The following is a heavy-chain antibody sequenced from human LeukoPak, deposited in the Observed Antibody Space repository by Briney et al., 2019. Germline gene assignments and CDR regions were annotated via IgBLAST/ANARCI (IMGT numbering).Heavy chain of an antibody. CDR1: GYTFTSYG. D-gene: IGHD1-26*01. CDR3: ARGGGVGATRSEGRGYYYMDV. CDR2: ISAYNGNT. V-gene: IGHV1-18*01. J-gene: IGHJ6*03. Sequence: ASVKVSCKASGYTFTSYGISWVRQAPGQGLEWMGWISAYNGNTNYAQKIQGRVTMTTDTSTSTAYMELRSLRSDDTAVYYCARGGGVGATRSEGRGYYYMDVWGKGTTVTISS.